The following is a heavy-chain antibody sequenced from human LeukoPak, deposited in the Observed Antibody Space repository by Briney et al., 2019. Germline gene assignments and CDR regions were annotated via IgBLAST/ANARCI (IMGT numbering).Heavy chain of an antibody. CDR1: RFSFSSYT. J-gene: IGHJ2*01. CDR2: ISFDGNNK. Sequence: GGSLRLSCAASRFSFSSYTMHWVRQAPGKGLEWVAVISFDGNNKHYADSVKGRFTISRDNAKNSLYLQMNSLRAEDTAVYYCARRYFDLWGRGTLVTVSS. CDR3: ARRYFDL. V-gene: IGHV3-30-3*01.